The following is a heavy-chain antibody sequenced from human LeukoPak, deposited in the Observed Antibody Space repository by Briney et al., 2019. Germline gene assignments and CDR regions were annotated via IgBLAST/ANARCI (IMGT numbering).Heavy chain of an antibody. Sequence: ETGGSLRLSCAASGFTVSSNYMTWVRQAPGKGLEWVSVIYSGGSTYYADSVKGRFTISRDNAKNSLYLQMNSLRAEDTAVYYCARDFSGSYWGQGTLVTVSS. CDR3: ARDFSGSY. CDR2: IYSGGST. J-gene: IGHJ4*02. V-gene: IGHV3-53*01. CDR1: GFTVSSNY. D-gene: IGHD3-10*01.